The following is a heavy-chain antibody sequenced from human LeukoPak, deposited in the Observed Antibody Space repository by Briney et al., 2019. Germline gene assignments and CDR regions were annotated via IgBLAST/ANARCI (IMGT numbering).Heavy chain of an antibody. Sequence: ASVTVSCKASGYTFTSYGISWVRQAPGQGLEWMGWISAYNGNTNYAQKLQGRVTMTTDTSTSTAYMELRSLRSDDTAVYYCARVKYCTNGVCYHFDYWGQGTLVTVSS. CDR2: ISAYNGNT. J-gene: IGHJ4*02. CDR3: ARVKYCTNGVCYHFDY. CDR1: GYTFTSYG. V-gene: IGHV1-18*01. D-gene: IGHD2-8*01.